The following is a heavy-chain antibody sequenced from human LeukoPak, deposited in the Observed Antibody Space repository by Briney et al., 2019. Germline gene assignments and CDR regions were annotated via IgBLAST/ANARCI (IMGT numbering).Heavy chain of an antibody. CDR3: ARYEVLMGTWFDP. V-gene: IGHV4-59*11. CDR1: GGSFSSHY. CDR2: ISYSGST. J-gene: IGHJ5*02. Sequence: SSETLSLTCTVSGGSFSSHYWTWIRQPPGKGLEWIEYISYSGSTNYNPSLKSRVTISVDTSKTQFSLRLSSVTAADTAVYYCARYEVLMGTWFDPWGPGTLVTVSS. D-gene: IGHD1-1*01.